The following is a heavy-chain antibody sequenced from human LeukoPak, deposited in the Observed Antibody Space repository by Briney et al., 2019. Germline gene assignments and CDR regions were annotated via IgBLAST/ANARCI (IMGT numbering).Heavy chain of an antibody. CDR2: INHSGST. J-gene: IGHJ4*02. Sequence: PSETLSLTCAVYGGSFSGYYWSWIRQPPGKGLEWIGEINHSGSTNYNPSLKSRVTISVDTSKNQFPLKLSSVTAAVTAVYYCATSLTYFDYWGQGTLVTVSS. V-gene: IGHV4-34*01. D-gene: IGHD2-21*02. CDR3: ATSLTYFDY. CDR1: GGSFSGYY.